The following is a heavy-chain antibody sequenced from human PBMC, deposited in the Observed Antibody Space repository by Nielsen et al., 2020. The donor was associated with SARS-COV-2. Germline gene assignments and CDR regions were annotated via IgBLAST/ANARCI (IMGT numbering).Heavy chain of an antibody. D-gene: IGHD6-6*01. CDR3: ARHTRSISSFYYYYYMDV. Sequence: GESLKISCQGSGYSFPTYWIGWVRQIPGKGLEWMGIIYPGDSDTRYSPSFQGQVTISADKSISTAYLQWSSLKASDTAKYYCARHTRSISSFYYYYYMDVWGKGTTVTVSS. CDR2: IYPGDSDT. J-gene: IGHJ6*03. CDR1: GYSFPTYW. V-gene: IGHV5-51*01.